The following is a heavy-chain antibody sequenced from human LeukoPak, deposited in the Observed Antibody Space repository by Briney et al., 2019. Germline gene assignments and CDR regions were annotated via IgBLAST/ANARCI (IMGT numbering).Heavy chain of an antibody. V-gene: IGHV3-23*01. Sequence: GGSLRLSCAASGFTFSSYAMSWVRQAPGKGLEWVSAISGSGGSTYYADSVKGRFTISRDNSKNTLYLQMNSLRAEDTAVYYCAKVNTMVRGVTSLDYWGQGTLVTVSS. CDR3: AKVNTMVRGVTSLDY. J-gene: IGHJ4*02. CDR2: ISGSGGST. D-gene: IGHD3-10*01. CDR1: GFTFSSYA.